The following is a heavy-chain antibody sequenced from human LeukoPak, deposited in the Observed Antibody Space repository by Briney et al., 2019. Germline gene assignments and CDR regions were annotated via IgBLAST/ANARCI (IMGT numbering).Heavy chain of an antibody. CDR2: ISGYNGNT. J-gene: IGHJ5*02. CDR1: GYTFTTSG. Sequence: GASVRVSCKASGYTFTTSGTSWVRQAPGQGLEWMGWISGYNGNTDYAQKFQGRVTMTTDISTSTAYMELRSLRSDDTAVYYCARDVAAAGVDPWDQGTLVIVSS. D-gene: IGHD6-13*01. CDR3: ARDVAAAGVDP. V-gene: IGHV1-18*01.